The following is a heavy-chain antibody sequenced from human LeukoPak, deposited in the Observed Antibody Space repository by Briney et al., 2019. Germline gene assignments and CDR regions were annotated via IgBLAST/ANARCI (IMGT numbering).Heavy chain of an antibody. V-gene: IGHV3-7*03. CDR1: GFTFSSYW. Sequence: GGSLRLSCAASGFTFSSYWMSWVRQAPGKGLEWVANIKQDGSEKYYVDSVKGRFTISRDNSKNTLYLQMHSLRAEDTAIYYCAKSHGYSYGFDYWGQGTLVTVSS. CDR3: AKSHGYSYGFDY. CDR2: IKQDGSEK. J-gene: IGHJ4*02. D-gene: IGHD5-18*01.